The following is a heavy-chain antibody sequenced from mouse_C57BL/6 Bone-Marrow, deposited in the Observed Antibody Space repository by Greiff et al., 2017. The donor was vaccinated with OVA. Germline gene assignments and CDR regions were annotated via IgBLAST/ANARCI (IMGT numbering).Heavy chain of an antibody. D-gene: IGHD1-1*01. CDR2: ISYVGSN. CDR3: ARDYYGSSGAWFAY. V-gene: IGHV3-6*01. Sequence: ESGPGLVKPSQSLSLTCSVTGYSITSGYYWNWIRQFPGNKLEWMGFISYVGSNYNNPSLINRISITRDTTKNQFFLKLNTVTTEDTATYYCARDYYGSSGAWFAYWGQGTLVTVSA. J-gene: IGHJ3*01. CDR1: GYSITSGYY.